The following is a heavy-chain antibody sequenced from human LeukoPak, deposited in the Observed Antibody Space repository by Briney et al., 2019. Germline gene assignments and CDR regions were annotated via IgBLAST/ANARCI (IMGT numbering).Heavy chain of an antibody. CDR2: IYYSGSA. J-gene: IGHJ5*02. CDR1: GGSISSYY. D-gene: IGHD3-22*01. Sequence: SETLSLTCTVSGGSISSYYWSWIRQHPGKGLEWIGYIYYSGSAYYNPSLKSRVTISVDTSKNQFSLNLSSVTAADTAVYYCARDRGYYDSSGYYSWGQGTLVTVSS. V-gene: IGHV4-30-4*08. CDR3: ARDRGYYDSSGYYS.